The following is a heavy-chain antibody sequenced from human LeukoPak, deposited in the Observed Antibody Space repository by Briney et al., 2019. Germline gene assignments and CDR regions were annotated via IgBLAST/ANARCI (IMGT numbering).Heavy chain of an antibody. CDR1: GFTFSSYG. D-gene: IGHD3-22*01. Sequence: GGSLRLSCAASGFTFSSYGMHWVRQAPGKGLEWVAVISSDGSNKYYADSAKGRFTISRDNSKNTLYLQMNSLRAEDTAVYYCARDSVHITMIVVVTPDYWGQGTLVTVSS. J-gene: IGHJ4*02. V-gene: IGHV3-30*03. CDR2: ISSDGSNK. CDR3: ARDSVHITMIVVVTPDY.